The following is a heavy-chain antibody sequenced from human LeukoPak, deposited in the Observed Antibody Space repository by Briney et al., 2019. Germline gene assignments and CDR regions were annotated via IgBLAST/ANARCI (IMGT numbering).Heavy chain of an antibody. D-gene: IGHD3-3*01. CDR3: ARGSRTIFGVVIPFDY. CDR2: IYYSGST. CDR1: GGSISSYY. J-gene: IGHJ4*02. Sequence: SETLSLTCTVSGGSISSYYWSWIRQPPGKGLEWIGYIYYSGSTNYNPSLKGRVTISVDTSKNQFSLKLSSVTAADTAVYYCARGSRTIFGVVIPFDYWGQGTLVTVSS. V-gene: IGHV4-59*01.